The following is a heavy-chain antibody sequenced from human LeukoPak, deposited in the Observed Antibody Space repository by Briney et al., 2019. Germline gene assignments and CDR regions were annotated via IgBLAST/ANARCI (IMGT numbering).Heavy chain of an antibody. CDR2: IWPSDSDT. D-gene: IGHD4-17*01. J-gene: IGHJ3*02. Sequence: GESLKISCKGSGYTFTNYWIGWVRQMPGKGLEWMGIIWPSDSDTRYSPSFQGQVTISADKSISTAYLQWSSLKASDTAMYYCARRVWYGDYVRAFDIWGQGTMVTVSS. CDR3: ARRVWYGDYVRAFDI. CDR1: GYTFTNYW. V-gene: IGHV5-51*01.